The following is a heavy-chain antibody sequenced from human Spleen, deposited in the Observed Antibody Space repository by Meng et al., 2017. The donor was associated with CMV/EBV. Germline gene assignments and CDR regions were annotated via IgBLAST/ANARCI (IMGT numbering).Heavy chain of an antibody. CDR3: ARGGRIQLWYYFDY. V-gene: IGHV3-30*03. CDR2: ISYDGGNK. CDR1: GFTFSSYS. D-gene: IGHD5-18*01. J-gene: IGHJ4*02. Sequence: GGSLRLSCAASGFTFSSYSMNWVRQAPGKGLEWVAVISYDGGNKYYADSVKGRFTISRGNSKNTLYLQMNSLRSEDTAVYYCARGGRIQLWYYFDYWGQGTLVTVSS.